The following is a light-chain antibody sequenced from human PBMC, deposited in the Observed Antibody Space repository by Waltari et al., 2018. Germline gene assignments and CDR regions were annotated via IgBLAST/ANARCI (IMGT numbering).Light chain of an antibody. Sequence: EIVMTQSPATLSVSPGERATLSCRASQNVTTYLAWYQQKPGQAPRLLIHRASIRATDIPGRFSGSGSGTEFTLTISGLQSEDFAVYFCQHYNNWPLTFSGGTKVEIK. CDR1: QNVTTY. CDR2: RAS. CDR3: QHYNNWPLT. J-gene: IGKJ4*01. V-gene: IGKV3-15*01.